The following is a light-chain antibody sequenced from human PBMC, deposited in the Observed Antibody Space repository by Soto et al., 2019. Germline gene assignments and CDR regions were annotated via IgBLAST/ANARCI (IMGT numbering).Light chain of an antibody. V-gene: IGLV2-14*01. CDR2: EVS. CDR3: SSHASSGV. J-gene: IGLJ1*01. Sequence: QSALTQPASVSGPRGQSIAISCTGTISDVGAYDYVSWYQQHPGKAPKLIIYEVSNRPSGVSSRFSGSKSGNTASLTISGLQPEDEADYYCSSHASSGVFGT. CDR1: ISDVGAYDY.